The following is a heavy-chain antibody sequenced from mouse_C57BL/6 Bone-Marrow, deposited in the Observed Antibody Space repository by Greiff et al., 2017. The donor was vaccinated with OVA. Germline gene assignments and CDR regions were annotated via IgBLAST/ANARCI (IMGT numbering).Heavy chain of an antibody. V-gene: IGHV1-76*01. J-gene: IGHJ4*01. D-gene: IGHD1-1*01. CDR3: AIITTVVRDAMDY. CDR2: IYPGSGNT. Sequence: QVQLKESGAELVRPGASVKLSCKASGYTFTDYYINWVKQRPGQGLEWIARIYPGSGNTYYNEKFKGKATLTAEKSSSTAYMQLSSLTSEDSAVYFCAIITTVVRDAMDYWGQGTSVTVSS. CDR1: GYTFTDYY.